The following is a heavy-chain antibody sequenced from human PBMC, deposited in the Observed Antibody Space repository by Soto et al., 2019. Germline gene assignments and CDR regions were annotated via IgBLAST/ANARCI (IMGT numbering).Heavy chain of an antibody. Sequence: QVQLVESGGGVVQPERSLRLSCAASGFTFSNYAMHWVRQAPGKGPEWVAAISYDGRNKYYADSVKGRFTISRDNSKNALDIQMNSLRDEDTAVYYCAKGNYGKSGLARNWFDPWGQGTLVTVSS. CDR1: GFTFSNYA. D-gene: IGHD5-12*01. CDR2: ISYDGRNK. CDR3: AKGNYGKSGLARNWFDP. V-gene: IGHV3-30*18. J-gene: IGHJ5*02.